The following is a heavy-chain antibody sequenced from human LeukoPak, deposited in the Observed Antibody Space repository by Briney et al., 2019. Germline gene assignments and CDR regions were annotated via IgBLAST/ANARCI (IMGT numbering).Heavy chain of an antibody. CDR2: IYHGGST. CDR1: GYSINSGYY. Sequence: SETLSLTCSVSGYSINSGYYWGWIRQPPGKGLEWIASIYHGGSTYYNLSLKSRVTISVDTSKNQFYLKLSSVTAADTAVYYCARDGRIRFPVTNWFDPWGQGTLVTVSS. J-gene: IGHJ5*02. V-gene: IGHV4-38-2*02. CDR3: ARDGRIRFPVTNWFDP. D-gene: IGHD3-3*01.